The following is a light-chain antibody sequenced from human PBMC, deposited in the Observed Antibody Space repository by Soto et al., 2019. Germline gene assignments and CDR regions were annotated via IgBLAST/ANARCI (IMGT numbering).Light chain of an antibody. CDR1: SSDVGSYNL. J-gene: IGLJ2*01. CDR2: DGS. V-gene: IGLV2-23*01. Sequence: QSALTQPASVSGSPGQSITISCTGTSSDVGSYNLVSWYQQHPGKAPKLIIYDGSKRPSGGSTRFSSSKSSNTASLTISGLQAEDEADSYCCSYAGSSTSVLFGGGTKLTVL. CDR3: CSYAGSSTSVL.